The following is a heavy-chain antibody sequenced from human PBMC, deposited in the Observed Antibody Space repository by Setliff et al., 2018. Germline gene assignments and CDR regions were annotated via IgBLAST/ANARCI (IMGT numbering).Heavy chain of an antibody. CDR3: VRDLSGGQAL. V-gene: IGHV4-39*07. Sequence: SETLSLTCSVAGGSVSRTVYYWGWVRQSPGKGPEWVASIRDRGNTAYNPSLRSRLTTSIDTSENQFSMKLISVTAADTAVYYCVRDLSGGQALWGQGTMVTVSS. D-gene: IGHD1-26*01. J-gene: IGHJ3*01. CDR1: GGSVSRTVYY. CDR2: IRDRGNT.